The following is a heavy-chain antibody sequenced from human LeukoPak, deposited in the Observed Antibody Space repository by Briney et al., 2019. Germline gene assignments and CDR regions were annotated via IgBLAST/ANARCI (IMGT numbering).Heavy chain of an antibody. V-gene: IGHV3-23*01. CDR3: AKTPRATVTTNY. J-gene: IGHJ4*02. Sequence: PGGSLRLSCAAPGFTLSGYAMSWVRQAPGKGLEWVSAISGSGGSTYYADSVKGRFTISRDNSKNTLYLQMNSLRVEDTAVYYCAKTPRATVTTNYWGQGTLVTVSS. CDR1: GFTLSGYA. D-gene: IGHD4-17*01. CDR2: ISGSGGST.